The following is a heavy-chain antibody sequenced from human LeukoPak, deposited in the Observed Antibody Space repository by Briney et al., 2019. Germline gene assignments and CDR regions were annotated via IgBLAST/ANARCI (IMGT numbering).Heavy chain of an antibody. CDR1: GFTFSSYE. Sequence: GGSLRLSCAASGFTFSSYEMNWVRQAPGKGLEWVSYISSSGSTIYYADSVKGRFTISRDNAKNSLYLQMNSLRAEDTAVYYCARDSGSPAQFDPWGQGTLVTVSS. J-gene: IGHJ5*02. CDR2: ISSSGSTI. CDR3: ARDSGSPAQFDP. V-gene: IGHV3-48*03. D-gene: IGHD1-26*01.